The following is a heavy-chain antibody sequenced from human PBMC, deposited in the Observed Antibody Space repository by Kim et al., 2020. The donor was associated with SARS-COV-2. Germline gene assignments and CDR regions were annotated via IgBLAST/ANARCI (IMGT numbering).Heavy chain of an antibody. Sequence: YYADSVEGRFTISRDNAKNTLYLLMNSVRAEDTAVYYCAKRVWSIGDDCWGEGALVTVSS. V-gene: IGHV3-30*02. CDR3: AKRVWSIGDDC. J-gene: IGHJ4*02. D-gene: IGHD3-10*01.